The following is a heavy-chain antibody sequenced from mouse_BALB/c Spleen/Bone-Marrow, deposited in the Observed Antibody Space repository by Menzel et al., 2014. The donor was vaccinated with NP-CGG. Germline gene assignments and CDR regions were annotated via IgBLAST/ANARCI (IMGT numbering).Heavy chain of an antibody. D-gene: IGHD1-1*01. V-gene: IGHV5-17*02. Sequence: VQLKESGGGLVQPGGSRKLSCAASGFTFSSFGMHWVRQAPEKGLERVAYISSGSSTIYYGDTVMGRFTISRDNPKNTLFLQITSLRSEDTATYYCVRSGSSSGYFDYWGQGTTLTVSS. CDR3: VRSGSSSGYFDY. CDR1: GFTFSSFG. J-gene: IGHJ2*01. CDR2: ISSGSSTI.